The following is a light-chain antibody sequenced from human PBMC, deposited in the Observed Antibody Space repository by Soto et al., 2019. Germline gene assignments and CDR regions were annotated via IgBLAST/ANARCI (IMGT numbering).Light chain of an antibody. J-gene: IGLJ3*02. V-gene: IGLV2-14*01. CDR1: SSDVGAYNY. Sequence: HSALTQPASVSGSPGQSITISCTGTSSDVGAYNYVSWYQQHPGKAPKLVIYEVSNRPSGVSNRFSGSKSGNTASLTISGLQAEDEADYYCSSYTSSSTWVFGGGTKLTVL. CDR2: EVS. CDR3: SSYTSSSTWV.